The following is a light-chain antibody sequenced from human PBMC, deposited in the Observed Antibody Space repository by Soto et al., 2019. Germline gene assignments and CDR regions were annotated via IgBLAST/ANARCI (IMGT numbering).Light chain of an antibody. Sequence: DIQMTQSPSFLSASVGDRVTITCRASQSIGKHLNWYQQKPGKAPKFLIYGASTLQSGVPSRFNGSGSGTDFTLTVNSLQPEDFATYYCQQSYSSPTTFGQGTRLEI. V-gene: IGKV1-39*01. CDR3: QQSYSSPTT. CDR2: GAS. J-gene: IGKJ5*01. CDR1: QSIGKH.